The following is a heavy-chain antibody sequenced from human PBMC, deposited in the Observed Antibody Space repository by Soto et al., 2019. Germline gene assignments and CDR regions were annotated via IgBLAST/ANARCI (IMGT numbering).Heavy chain of an antibody. Sequence: SVKVSCKSSGGTFSSYSINWVRQAPGQGLEWMGGIIPIFGPANFAKNFQGRVTITADESTTTAYMELSSLTSEDTAVYYCATGSFTSTGGRIGYHYNAMDVWGQGTTVTVSS. CDR2: IIPIFGPA. J-gene: IGHJ6*02. V-gene: IGHV1-69*13. D-gene: IGHD1-1*01. CDR3: ATGSFTSTGGRIGYHYNAMDV. CDR1: GGTFSSYS.